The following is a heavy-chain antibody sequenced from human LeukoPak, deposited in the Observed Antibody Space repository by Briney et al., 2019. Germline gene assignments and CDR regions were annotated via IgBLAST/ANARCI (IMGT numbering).Heavy chain of an antibody. Sequence: GGSLRLSWAASGFTVITNDIAWVRQAPGKGLEWVSVLYSDGNTKYADSVQGRFTISRDNSKNTLYLEMNSLSPDDTAVYYCARGVEPLAANTLAYWGQGTLVTVSS. D-gene: IGHD1-14*01. CDR1: GFTVITND. J-gene: IGHJ4*02. CDR3: ARGVEPLAANTLAY. V-gene: IGHV3-53*01. CDR2: LYSDGNT.